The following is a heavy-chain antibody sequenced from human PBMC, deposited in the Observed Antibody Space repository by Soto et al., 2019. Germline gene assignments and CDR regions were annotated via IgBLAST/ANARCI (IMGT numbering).Heavy chain of an antibody. D-gene: IGHD3-3*01. CDR2: INHSGST. V-gene: IGHV4-34*01. CDR1: GGSFSGYY. CDR3: ARVGMRSYYDFWSGELYYYYMDV. Sequence: QVQLQQWGAGLLKPSETLSLTCAVYGGSFSGYYWSWIRQPPGKGLEWMGEINHSGSTNYNPSLKRRVTISVDTSKNQFSLKLSSVTAADTAVYYCARVGMRSYYDFWSGELYYYYMDVWGKGTTVTVSS. J-gene: IGHJ6*03.